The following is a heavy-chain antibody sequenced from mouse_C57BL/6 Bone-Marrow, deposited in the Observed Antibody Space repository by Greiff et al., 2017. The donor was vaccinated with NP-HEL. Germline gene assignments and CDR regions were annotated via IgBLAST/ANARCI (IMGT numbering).Heavy chain of an antibody. J-gene: IGHJ2*01. D-gene: IGHD1-1*01. Sequence: EVHLVESGGDLVKPGGSLKLSCAASGFTFSSYGMSWVRQTPDKRLEWVATISSGGSYTYYPDSVKGRFTISRDNAKNTLYLQMSSLKSEDTAMYYCARRFITTVEYYFDYWGQGTTLTVSS. CDR2: ISSGGSYT. V-gene: IGHV5-6*01. CDR1: GFTFSSYG. CDR3: ARRFITTVEYYFDY.